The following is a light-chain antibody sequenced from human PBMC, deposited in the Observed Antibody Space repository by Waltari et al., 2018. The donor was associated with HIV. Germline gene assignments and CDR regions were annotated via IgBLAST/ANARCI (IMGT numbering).Light chain of an antibody. CDR3: SSYTRSSTLGV. CDR2: GVS. J-gene: IGLJ1*01. CDR1: SSDVGGYNH. V-gene: IGLV2-14*03. Sequence: QSALTQPASVSGSPGQSITISCTGTSSDVGGYNHVSWYQQHPGTAPKPMIFGVSNRPSGGSNRFSGSKAGNTASLTIPGRQAEDEADYYCSSYTRSSTLGVFGTGTKVTVL.